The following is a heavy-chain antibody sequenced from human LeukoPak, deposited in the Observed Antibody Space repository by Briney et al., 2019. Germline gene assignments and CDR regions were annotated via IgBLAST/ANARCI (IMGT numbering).Heavy chain of an antibody. J-gene: IGHJ4*02. D-gene: IGHD3-3*01. CDR1: GFTFSNSG. CDR2: LSYDGSNK. CDR3: ARDSNYDLYYFDY. V-gene: IGHV3-30*03. Sequence: GGSLRLSCAASGFTFSNSGMHWVRQAPGKGLEWVAVLSYDGSNKYYADSVKGRFTISRDNSKNTLYLQMNSLRAEDTAVYYCARDSNYDLYYFDYWGQGTLVTVSS.